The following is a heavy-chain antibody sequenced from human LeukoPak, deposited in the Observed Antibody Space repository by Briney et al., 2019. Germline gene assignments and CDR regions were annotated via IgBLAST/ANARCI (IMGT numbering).Heavy chain of an antibody. CDR3: ARVDRAYYFDY. D-gene: IGHD2-15*01. CDR1: GGSISSGSYY. V-gene: IGHV4-61*02. J-gene: IGHJ4*02. Sequence: SETLSLTCTVSGGSISSGSYYWSWIRQPAGKGLDWIGRIYTSGSTNYNPSLKSRVTISVDTSKNQFSLKLSSVTAADTAVYYCARVDRAYYFDYWGQGTLVTVSS. CDR2: IYTSGST.